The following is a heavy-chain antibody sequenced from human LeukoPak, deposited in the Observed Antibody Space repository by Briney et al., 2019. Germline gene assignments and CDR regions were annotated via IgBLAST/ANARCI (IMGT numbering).Heavy chain of an antibody. Sequence: SETLSLTCAVYDGSLSDYYWSWIRQPPGKGLEWIGEINQSGSTNYSSSLKSRVTISVDTSKNQFSLKLSSVTAADTAVYYCASTKYYYDSGIYYNPYYYSYYMDVWGKGTTVTVSS. J-gene: IGHJ6*03. V-gene: IGHV4-34*01. CDR3: ASTKYYYDSGIYYNPYYYSYYMDV. CDR2: INQSGST. D-gene: IGHD3-10*01. CDR1: DGSLSDYY.